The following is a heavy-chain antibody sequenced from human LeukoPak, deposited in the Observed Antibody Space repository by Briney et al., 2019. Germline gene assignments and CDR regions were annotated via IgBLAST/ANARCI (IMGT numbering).Heavy chain of an antibody. D-gene: IGHD1-26*01. CDR2: IYYSGST. Sequence: GSLRLSCAASGFTFSSSAMSWVRQPPGKGLEWIGSIYYSGSTYYNPSLKSRVTISVDTSKNQFSLKLSSVTAADTAVYYCARDKYSGSYSPPYYFDYWGQGTLVTVSS. J-gene: IGHJ4*02. CDR3: ARDKYSGSYSPPYYFDY. V-gene: IGHV4-38-2*01. CDR1: GFTFSSSAM.